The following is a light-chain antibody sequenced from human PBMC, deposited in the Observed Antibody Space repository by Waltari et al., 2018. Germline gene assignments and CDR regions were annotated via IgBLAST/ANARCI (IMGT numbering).Light chain of an antibody. CDR1: QGMSGY. CDR2: AAS. CDR3: QHVYSYPVT. V-gene: IGKV1-9*01. Sequence: DIQLTQSPSFLSASAGDRVTFTCRASQGMSGYLAWYQQKPNKAPKLLINAASTLQSGVPSRFSGGKSGTEFILTISSLQPEDFATYFCQHVYSYPVTFGGGTTLDI. J-gene: IGKJ4*01.